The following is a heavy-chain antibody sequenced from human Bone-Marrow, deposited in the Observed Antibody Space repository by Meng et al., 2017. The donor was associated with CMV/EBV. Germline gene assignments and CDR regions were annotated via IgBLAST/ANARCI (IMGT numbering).Heavy chain of an antibody. J-gene: IGHJ5*02. D-gene: IGHD6-13*01. CDR1: GGSISSYY. CDR3: ARGGGSSSLSKCDS. V-gene: IGHV4-59*01. CDR2: IYYSGST. Sequence: SETLSLTCNVSGGSISSYYWNWIRQPPGKGLEWIGYIYYSGSTNYNPSLESRVTISVDTPENQFSLKLSSVTAADTALYYCARGGGSSSLSKCDSWGQGTLVTVPS.